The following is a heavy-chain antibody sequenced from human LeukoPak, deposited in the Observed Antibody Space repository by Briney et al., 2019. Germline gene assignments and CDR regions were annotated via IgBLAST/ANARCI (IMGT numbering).Heavy chain of an antibody. J-gene: IGHJ5*02. CDR2: ISGSGGST. CDR3: AKDLMVVAAINWFDP. Sequence: PGGSLRLSCAASGFTFSSYGMSWVRQAPGKGLEWVSAISGSGGSTYYADSVKGRFTISRDNSKNTLYLQMNSLRAEDTAVYYCAKDLMVVAAINWFDPWGQGTLVTVSS. V-gene: IGHV3-23*01. D-gene: IGHD2-15*01. CDR1: GFTFSSYG.